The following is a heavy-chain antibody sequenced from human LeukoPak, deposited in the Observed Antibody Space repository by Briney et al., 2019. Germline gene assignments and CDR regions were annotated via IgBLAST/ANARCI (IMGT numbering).Heavy chain of an antibody. Sequence: GGSLRLSCAASGFTVSSNYMSWVRQAPGKGLEWVSVIYSGGSTYYADSVKGRFTISRDNSKNTLYPQMNSLRAEDTAVYYCARGPQATIFGVVIPYYYFDYWGQGTLVTVSS. CDR1: GFTVSSNY. CDR2: IYSGGST. D-gene: IGHD3-3*01. CDR3: ARGPQATIFGVVIPYYYFDY. J-gene: IGHJ4*02. V-gene: IGHV3-53*01.